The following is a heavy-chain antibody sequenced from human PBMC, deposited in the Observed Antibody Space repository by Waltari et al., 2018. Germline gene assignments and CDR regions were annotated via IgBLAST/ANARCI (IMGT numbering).Heavy chain of an antibody. D-gene: IGHD3-22*01. J-gene: IGHJ6*02. CDR1: EFTFSSYA. CDR2: MSYNERNI. V-gene: IGHV3-30*04. CDR3: ARDYCDRTNCHGMDV. Sequence: QVQLVESGGGVVQPGRSLRLSCAASEFTFSSYAMHWVRQAPGKGLEWVAVMSYNERNINYVDSVKGRFTISRDNSKKMLYLQMNNLRAEDTAVYYCARDYCDRTNCHGMDVWGQGTTVTVSS.